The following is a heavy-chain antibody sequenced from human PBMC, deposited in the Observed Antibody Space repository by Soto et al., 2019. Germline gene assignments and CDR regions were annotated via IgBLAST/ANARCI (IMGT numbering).Heavy chain of an antibody. D-gene: IGHD3-10*01. J-gene: IGHJ5*02. CDR1: GGSISSGGYY. CDR2: IYYSGST. V-gene: IGHV4-31*03. Sequence: SETLCLTCTVSGGSISSGGYYWSWIRQHPGKGLEWIGYIYYSGSTYYNPSLKSRVTISVDTSKNQFSLKLSSVTAADTAVYYCARRNKITMVRGVIYSWFDPWGQGTLVTVSS. CDR3: ARRNKITMVRGVIYSWFDP.